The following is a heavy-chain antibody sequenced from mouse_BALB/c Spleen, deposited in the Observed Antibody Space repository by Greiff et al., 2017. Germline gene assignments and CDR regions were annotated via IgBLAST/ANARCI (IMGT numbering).Heavy chain of an antibody. D-gene: IGHD2-4*01. CDR3: AREGELYDYDPYYAMDY. Sequence: EVKLMESGGGLVKPGGSLKLSCAASGFTFSSYAMSWVRQSPEKRLEWVAEISSGGSYTYYPDTVTGRFTISRDNAKNTLYLEMSSLRSEDTAMYYCAREGELYDYDPYYAMDYWGQGTSVTVSS. V-gene: IGHV5-9-4*01. CDR1: GFTFSSYA. CDR2: ISSGGSYT. J-gene: IGHJ4*01.